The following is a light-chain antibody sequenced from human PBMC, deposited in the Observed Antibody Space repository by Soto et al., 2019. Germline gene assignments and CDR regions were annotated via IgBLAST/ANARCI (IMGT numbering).Light chain of an antibody. CDR3: QQYYSTWT. V-gene: IGKV4-1*01. J-gene: IGKJ1*01. Sequence: DIVMTQSPDSLAVSLGERATINCKSSQIVFDSSSNKNYIAWYQQKPGQPPKLLIYWASTRESGVPDRFSGSGSGTDFTLTISSLQAQDVAVYYCQQYYSTWTFGQGTKVEIK. CDR2: WAS. CDR1: QIVFDSSSNKNY.